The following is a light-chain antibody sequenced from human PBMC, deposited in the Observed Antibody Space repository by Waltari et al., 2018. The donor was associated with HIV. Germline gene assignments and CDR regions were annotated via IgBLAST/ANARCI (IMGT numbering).Light chain of an antibody. CDR1: QSVSSSY. V-gene: IGKV3-20*01. J-gene: IGKJ1*01. CDR2: GAS. CDR3: QQYGSSPKT. Sequence: IVLSHSPGTLSLSPCERSTLSCRASQSVSSSYLAWYQQKPGQAPRLLIYGASSRATGIPDRFSGSGSGTDFTLTISRLEPEDFAVYYCQQYGSSPKTFGQGTKVEIK.